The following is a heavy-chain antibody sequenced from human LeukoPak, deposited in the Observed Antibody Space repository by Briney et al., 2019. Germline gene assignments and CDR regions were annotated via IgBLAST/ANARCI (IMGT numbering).Heavy chain of an antibody. D-gene: IGHD3-3*01. Sequence: GESLKISCKGSGYSFTSYWIGWVRQMPGKGLEWMGIIYPGDSDTRYSPSFQGQVTISADKSISTAYLQWSSLKASDTAMYYCARQKQGNFWSGYWYYYYYYMDVWGKGTTVTVSS. CDR1: GYSFTSYW. CDR3: ARQKQGNFWSGYWYYYYYYMDV. V-gene: IGHV5-51*01. CDR2: IYPGDSDT. J-gene: IGHJ6*03.